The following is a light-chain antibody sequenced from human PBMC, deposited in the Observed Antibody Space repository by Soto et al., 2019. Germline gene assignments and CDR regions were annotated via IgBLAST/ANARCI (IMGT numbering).Light chain of an antibody. V-gene: IGKV1-17*01. CDR3: LQHNTYTYT. CDR2: AAS. CDR1: QGISNL. Sequence: DIQMTQSPSSLSASVGDRVTITCRASQGISNLLGWFQHKPGKAPKRLIYAASSLQGGVPSRFSGSGSGTEFTLTITGLQPEDFADYYCLQHNTYTYTCGQGPKLEIK. J-gene: IGKJ2*01.